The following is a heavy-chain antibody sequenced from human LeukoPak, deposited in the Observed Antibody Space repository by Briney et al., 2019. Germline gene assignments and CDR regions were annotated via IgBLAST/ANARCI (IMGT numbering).Heavy chain of an antibody. CDR3: ATDFFTMGFSY. J-gene: IGHJ4*02. Sequence: ASLKVSCTVSGYTPTALSMHSVRQAPGGGREWRGCFDPEDGETIYAQKFQGRVTMTEDTSTDTAYMELSSLRSEDTAVYYCATDFFTMGFSYWGQGTLVTVSS. D-gene: IGHD3-3*01. CDR2: FDPEDGET. CDR1: GYTPTALS. V-gene: IGHV1-24*01.